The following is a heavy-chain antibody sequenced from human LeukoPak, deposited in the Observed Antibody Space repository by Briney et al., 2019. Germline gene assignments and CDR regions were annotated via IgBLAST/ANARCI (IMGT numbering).Heavy chain of an antibody. CDR2: ISYDGSNK. J-gene: IGHJ4*02. CDR3: AKVRWDNSGWYYLDN. V-gene: IGHV3-30*18. CDR1: GFTFSSYG. D-gene: IGHD6-19*01. Sequence: PGGSLRLSCAASGFTFSSYGMHWVRQAPGKGLEWGAGISYDGSNKYYADSVKGRFTISRDNSKNTLYLQMNSLKDEETGVYYCAKVRWDNSGWYYLDNWGQGTLDTVSS.